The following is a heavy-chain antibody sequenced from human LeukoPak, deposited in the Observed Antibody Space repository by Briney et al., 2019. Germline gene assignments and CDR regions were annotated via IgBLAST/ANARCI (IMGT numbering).Heavy chain of an antibody. CDR1: GFTFSSYV. CDR2: VSNDVSNK. V-gene: IGHV3-30*04. J-gene: IGHJ4*02. Sequence: GGSLRLSCVASGFTFSSYVMHWVRQAPGKGLEWVAVVSNDVSNKYYADSVKGRFTISRDNSKNMLFLQMNSLRTEDTAVYYCATEPPGRFYFDYWCQGTLVTVSS. CDR3: ATEPPGRFYFDY.